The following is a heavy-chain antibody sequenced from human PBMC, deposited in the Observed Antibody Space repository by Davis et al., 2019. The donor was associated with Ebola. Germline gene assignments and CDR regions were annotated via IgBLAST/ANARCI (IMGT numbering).Heavy chain of an antibody. CDR2: IKQDGSEK. D-gene: IGHD2-2*01. J-gene: IGHJ6*02. Sequence: GESLKISCAASGFTFSSYWMSWVRQAPGKGLEWVANIKQDGSEKYYVDSVKGRFTISRDNAKNSLYLQMNSLRAEDTAVYYCASGPIVVVPAARHVYYYYYGMDVWGQGTTVTVSS. CDR1: GFTFSSYW. CDR3: ASGPIVVVPAARHVYYYYYGMDV. V-gene: IGHV3-7*01.